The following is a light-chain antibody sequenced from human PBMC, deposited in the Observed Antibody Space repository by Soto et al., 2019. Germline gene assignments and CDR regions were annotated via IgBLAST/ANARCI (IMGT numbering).Light chain of an antibody. CDR2: GAS. CDR3: QQSFSTPPP. CDR1: QGIINF. Sequence: DIPMSQSLSTLSGSVGDRVTIPCRASQGIINFLNWHQHKRGEAPILLIYGASNLQNGVPSRFSGSGSGADFTLTISSLQPEDFAPYYCQQSFSTPPPFGQGAKVAIK. V-gene: IGKV1-39*01. J-gene: IGKJ1*01.